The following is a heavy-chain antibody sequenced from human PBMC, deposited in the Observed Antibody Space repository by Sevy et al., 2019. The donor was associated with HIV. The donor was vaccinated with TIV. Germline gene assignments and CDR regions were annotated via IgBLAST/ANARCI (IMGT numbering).Heavy chain of an antibody. V-gene: IGHV4-59*01. J-gene: IGHJ3*02. CDR3: ARANGSYWVLEAFDI. Sequence: SETLSLTCTVSGGSISSYYWSWIRQPPGKGLEWIGYIYYSGSTNYNPSLKSRVTISVDTSKNQFSLKLSSVTAADTAGYYCARANGSYWVLEAFDIWGQGTMVTVSS. CDR2: IYYSGST. CDR1: GGSISSYY. D-gene: IGHD1-26*01.